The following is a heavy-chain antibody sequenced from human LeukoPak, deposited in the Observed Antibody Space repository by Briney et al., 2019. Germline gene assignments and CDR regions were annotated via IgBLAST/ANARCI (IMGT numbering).Heavy chain of an antibody. V-gene: IGHV1-8*01. J-gene: IGHJ4*02. CDR2: MNPNSGNT. CDR1: VYTFTSYD. CDR3: GRRKNRGYDFDY. D-gene: IGHD5-12*01. Sequence: ASVKVSCKASVYTFTSYDINWVRQATGQGLEWMGWMNPNSGNTGYAQKFQGRVTMTRNTSISTAYMELSSLRSEDTAVYYCGRRKNRGYDFDYWGQGTLVTVSS.